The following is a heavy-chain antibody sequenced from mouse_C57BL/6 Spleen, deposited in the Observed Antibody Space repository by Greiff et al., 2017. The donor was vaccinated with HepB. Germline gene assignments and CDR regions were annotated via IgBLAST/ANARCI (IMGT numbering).Heavy chain of an antibody. CDR1: GYTFTRYW. CDR3: ARGIITTAPYFDY. D-gene: IGHD1-1*01. J-gene: IGHJ2*01. Sequence: QVQLQQPGAELVRPGTSVKLSCKASGYTFTRYWMHWVKQRPGQGLEWIGVIDPSDSYTNYNQKFKGKATLTVDTSSSTAYMQLSSLTSEDSAVYYCARGIITTAPYFDYWGQGTTLTVSS. CDR2: IDPSDSYT. V-gene: IGHV1-59*01.